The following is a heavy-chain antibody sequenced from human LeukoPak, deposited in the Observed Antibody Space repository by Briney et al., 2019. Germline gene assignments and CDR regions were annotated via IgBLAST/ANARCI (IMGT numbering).Heavy chain of an antibody. J-gene: IGHJ4*02. CDR3: TRDFGRSSYYFDF. D-gene: IGHD3-3*01. CDR1: GFSFSGYW. Sequence: GGSLRLSCAASGFSFSGYWMSWARQAPGKGLEWVANIKQDGSEKYYVDSVRGRLTISRDNAENSLFLQMNRLRVEDTAVYYCTRDFGRSSYYFDFWGQGTLVTVSS. CDR2: IKQDGSEK. V-gene: IGHV3-7*01.